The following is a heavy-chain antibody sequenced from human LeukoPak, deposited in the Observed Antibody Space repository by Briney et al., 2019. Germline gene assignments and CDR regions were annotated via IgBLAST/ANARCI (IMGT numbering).Heavy chain of an antibody. J-gene: IGHJ4*02. V-gene: IGHV3-23*01. D-gene: IGHD2-2*01. CDR1: GFTFSTSG. CDR2: ISGSGGST. CDR3: AKGDCSSTNCYPDY. Sequence: GGTLRLSCAPSGFTFSTSGMSWVRQAPGKGLEWVSSISGSGGSTYYADSVKGRFTISRDNSKNTLYLQMNSLRAEDTAVYFCAKGDCSSTNCYPDYWGQGILVTVSS.